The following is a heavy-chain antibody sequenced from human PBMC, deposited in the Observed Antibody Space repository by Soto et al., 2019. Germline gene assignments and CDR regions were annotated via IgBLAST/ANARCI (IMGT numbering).Heavy chain of an antibody. J-gene: IGHJ6*02. CDR3: AVPVPAATHYDYYDLDV. V-gene: IGHV3-23*01. D-gene: IGHD2-2*01. Sequence: EVQLLESGGGLVQPGGSLRLSCAASGFTFTYYSMSWVRQAPGKGLEWVSHISGSGDAIYYADSVKGRFTISRDNSKNTLYLQMTSLRADDTAVDYCAVPVPAATHYDYYDLDVWGQGTTVTVSS. CDR2: ISGSGDAI. CDR1: GFTFTYYS.